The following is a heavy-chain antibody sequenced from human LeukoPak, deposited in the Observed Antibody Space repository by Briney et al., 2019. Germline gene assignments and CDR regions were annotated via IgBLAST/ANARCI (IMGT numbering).Heavy chain of an antibody. CDR2: FDPEDGET. CDR3: ARDGRFLEWLLWDDAFDI. V-gene: IGHV1-24*01. J-gene: IGHJ3*02. Sequence: ASVKVSCKVSGYTLTELSMHWVRQAPGKGLEWMGGFDPEDGETIYAQKFQGRVTMTEDTSTDTAYMELSSLRSEDTAVYYCARDGRFLEWLLWDDAFDIWGQGTMVTVSS. D-gene: IGHD3-3*01. CDR1: GYTLTELS.